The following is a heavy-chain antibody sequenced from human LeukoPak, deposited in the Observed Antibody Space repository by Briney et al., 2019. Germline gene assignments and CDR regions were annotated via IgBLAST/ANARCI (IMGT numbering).Heavy chain of an antibody. D-gene: IGHD6-13*01. CDR3: ARGDSSSWYGGAFDI. V-gene: IGHV3-30*04. Sequence: GGSLRLSCAASGFTFSSYAMHWVRQAPGKGLEWVAVISYDGSNKYYADSVKGRFTISRDNSKNTLYLQMNSLRAEDTAVYYCARGDSSSWYGGAFDIWGQGTMVTVSS. CDR2: ISYDGSNK. CDR1: GFTFSSYA. J-gene: IGHJ3*02.